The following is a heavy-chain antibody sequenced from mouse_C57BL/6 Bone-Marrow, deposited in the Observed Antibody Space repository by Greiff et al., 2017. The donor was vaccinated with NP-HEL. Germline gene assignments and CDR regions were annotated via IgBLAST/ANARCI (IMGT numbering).Heavy chain of an antibody. CDR1: GYTFTSYD. V-gene: IGHV1-85*01. D-gene: IGHD2-3*01. J-gene: IGHJ2*01. CDR3: ARRKTVIYDGPFDY. Sequence: QVQLKESGPELVKPGASVKLSCKASGYTFTSYDINWVKQRPGQGLEWIGWIYPRDGSTKYNEKFKGKATLTVDTSSSTAYMELHSLTSEDSAVYFCARRKTVIYDGPFDYWGQGTTLTVSS. CDR2: IYPRDGST.